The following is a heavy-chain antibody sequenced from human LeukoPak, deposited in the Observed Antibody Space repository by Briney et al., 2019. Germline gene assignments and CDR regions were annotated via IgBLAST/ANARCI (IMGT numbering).Heavy chain of an antibody. D-gene: IGHD1-26*01. CDR1: GGSISSYY. CDR2: IYSSGNT. J-gene: IGHJ4*02. CDR3: ARENSGNYRGFDY. Sequence: SETLSLTCTVSGGSISSYYWSWIRQPAGKGLEWIGRIYSSGNTNYNPSLKSRVTMSVDTSKNQFSLKLTSMTAADTAVYYCARENSGNYRGFDYWGQGILVTVSS. V-gene: IGHV4-4*07.